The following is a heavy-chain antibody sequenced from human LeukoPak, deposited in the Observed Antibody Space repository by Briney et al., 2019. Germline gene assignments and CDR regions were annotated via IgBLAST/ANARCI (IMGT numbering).Heavy chain of an antibody. J-gene: IGHJ5*02. D-gene: IGHD2-8*01. CDR1: GYSISSNNW. V-gene: IGHV4-28*01. CDR2: IHHSGST. Sequence: SETLSLTCGVPGYSISSNNWWGWVRQPPGKGLEWIGYIHHSGSTNYNPSLKSRVTISVDTSKNQFSLKLSSVTAADTAVYYCARLRYCTNGVCPWGQGTLVTVSS. CDR3: ARLRYCTNGVCP.